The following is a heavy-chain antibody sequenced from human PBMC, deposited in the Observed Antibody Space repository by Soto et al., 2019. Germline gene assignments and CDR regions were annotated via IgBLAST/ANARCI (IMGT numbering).Heavy chain of an antibody. Sequence: PGGSLRLSCAASGFTVSSNYMSWVRQAPGKGLEWVSVIYSGGSTYYGGSTYYADSVKGRFTISRDNSKNTLYLQMNTLRAEDTAIYYCAKVSSSWYAGFFDLWGQGTLVTVSS. CDR3: AKVSSSWYAGFFDL. J-gene: IGHJ4*02. CDR1: GFTVSSNY. D-gene: IGHD6-13*01. V-gene: IGHV3-23*03. CDR2: IYSGGSTYYGGST.